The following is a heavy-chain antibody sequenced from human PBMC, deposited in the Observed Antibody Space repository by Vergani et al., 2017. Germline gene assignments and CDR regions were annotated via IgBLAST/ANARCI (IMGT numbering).Heavy chain of an antibody. D-gene: IGHD4-17*01. J-gene: IGHJ3*02. CDR1: GFIFKNHG. V-gene: IGHV3-33*01. CDR3: ARPSAPGDYDALDI. Sequence: QVQLVESGGGVVQPGTSLRLSCAASGFIFKNHGMQWVRQAPGKGLEWVALIWDDGSKKNYGDSMKGRFTISRDNSKDTLYLEMNSLRAEDTAVYHCARPSAPGDYDALDIWGQGTMVTVSS. CDR2: IWDDGSKK.